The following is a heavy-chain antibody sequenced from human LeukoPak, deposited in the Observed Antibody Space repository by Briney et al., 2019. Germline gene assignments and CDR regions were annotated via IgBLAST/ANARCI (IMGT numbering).Heavy chain of an antibody. J-gene: IGHJ4*02. CDR2: IKYDGSEK. V-gene: IGHV3-7*03. CDR3: AKGMYSSSSGTSDY. D-gene: IGHD6-6*01. Sequence: GGSLRLSCEASGFTFSNYWMSWVRQAPGKGLEWVANIKYDGSEKYYADSVTGRFTISRDNSKNTLYLQMNSLRAEDTAIYYCAKGMYSSSSGTSDYWGQGTLVTVSS. CDR1: GFTFSNYW.